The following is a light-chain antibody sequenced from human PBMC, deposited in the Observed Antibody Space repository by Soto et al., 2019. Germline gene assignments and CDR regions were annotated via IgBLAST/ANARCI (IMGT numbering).Light chain of an antibody. J-gene: IGLJ2*01. Sequence: QSALTQPASVSGSPGQSITISCTGTSSDAGAYNYISWYQQHPGKAPKLMIYEVSNRPSGVSDRFSGSKSGNTASLTISALQAEDEADYYCTSYTSVTIVVFGGGTQLTVL. CDR2: EVS. CDR1: SSDAGAYNY. V-gene: IGLV2-14*01. CDR3: TSYTSVTIVV.